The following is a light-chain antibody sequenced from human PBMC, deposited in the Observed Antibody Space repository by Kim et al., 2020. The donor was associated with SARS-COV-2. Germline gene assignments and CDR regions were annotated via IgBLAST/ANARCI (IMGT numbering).Light chain of an antibody. Sequence: AIQLTQSPSSLSASVGDRVTITCRASQGISSALAWYQQKPGKAPKLLIYDASSLESGVPSRFSGSGSGTDFTLTISSLQPEVFATYYCQQFNSYPLFGGGTKVDIK. CDR2: DAS. J-gene: IGKJ4*01. CDR3: QQFNSYPL. CDR1: QGISSA. V-gene: IGKV1-13*02.